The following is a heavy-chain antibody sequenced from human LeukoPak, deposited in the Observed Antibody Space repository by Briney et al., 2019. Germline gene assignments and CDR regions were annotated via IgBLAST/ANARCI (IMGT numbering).Heavy chain of an antibody. CDR3: ARRRYTSGPDY. CDR1: GYSFTTYF. CDR2: IYPGDSDT. Sequence: PGESLKISCKSSGYSFTTYFIVWVRQMPGKGPEWMGIIYPGDSDTRYSPSFQGQVTISADKSISTAYLQWSSLKASDTAMYYCARRRYTSGPDYWGQGTLVTVSS. V-gene: IGHV5-51*01. D-gene: IGHD6-19*01. J-gene: IGHJ4*02.